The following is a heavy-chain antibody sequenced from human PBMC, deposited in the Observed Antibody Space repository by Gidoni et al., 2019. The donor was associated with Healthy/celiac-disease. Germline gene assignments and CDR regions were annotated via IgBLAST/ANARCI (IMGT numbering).Heavy chain of an antibody. J-gene: IGHJ6*02. D-gene: IGHD2-15*01. CDR2: ISSSSSYI. Sequence: EVQLVESGGGLVKPGGSLRLSCAASGFTFSSYSMNWVRQAPGKGLEWVSSISSSSSYIYYADSVKGRFTISRDNAKNSLYLQMNSLRAEDTAVYYCASTWNYCSGGSCYSGKDYFYYGMDVWGQGTTVTVSS. CDR3: ASTWNYCSGGSCYSGKDYFYYGMDV. CDR1: GFTFSSYS. V-gene: IGHV3-21*01.